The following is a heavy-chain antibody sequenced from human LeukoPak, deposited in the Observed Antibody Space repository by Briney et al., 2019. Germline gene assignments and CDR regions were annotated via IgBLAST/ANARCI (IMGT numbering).Heavy chain of an antibody. V-gene: IGHV3-53*01. Sequence: GGSLRLSCAASGFTVSSNFMSWVRQAPGKGLEWVSVIYNSGNTYYADSVKGRFTISRDNSKNTLYLQMSSLRAEDTAVYYCAREVIYGAFDIWGQGTMVTVSS. CDR1: GFTVSSNF. CDR3: AREVIYGAFDI. D-gene: IGHD2/OR15-2a*01. CDR2: IYNSGNT. J-gene: IGHJ3*02.